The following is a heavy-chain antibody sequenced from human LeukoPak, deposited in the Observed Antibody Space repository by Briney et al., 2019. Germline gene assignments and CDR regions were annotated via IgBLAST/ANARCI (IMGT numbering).Heavy chain of an antibody. D-gene: IGHD1-26*01. CDR2: VNPNNGVP. CDR3: AREVGYSSSYYGRFDP. V-gene: IGHV1-2*06. J-gene: IGHJ5*02. Sequence: GASVKVSCKASGYTFTVYYMHWVRQAPGQGLEWMGRVNPNNGVPNYAQKFQGRVTMTRDTAISTAYMELSSLRSDDTAVYFCAREVGYSSSYYGRFDPWGQGTLVTVSS. CDR1: GYTFTVYY.